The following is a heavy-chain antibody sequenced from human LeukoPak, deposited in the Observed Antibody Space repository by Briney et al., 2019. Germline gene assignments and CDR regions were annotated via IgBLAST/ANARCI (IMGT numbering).Heavy chain of an antibody. Sequence: GGSLRLSCAASGFTFSSYGMHWVRQAPGKGLEWVAFIRYDGSNKYYADSVKGRFTISRDNAKNSLYLQMNSLRAEDTAVYYCARATVDTAMVQGYYYYYMDVWGKGTTVTISS. J-gene: IGHJ6*03. V-gene: IGHV3-30*02. CDR1: GFTFSSYG. CDR2: IRYDGSNK. CDR3: ARATVDTAMVQGYYYYYMDV. D-gene: IGHD5-18*01.